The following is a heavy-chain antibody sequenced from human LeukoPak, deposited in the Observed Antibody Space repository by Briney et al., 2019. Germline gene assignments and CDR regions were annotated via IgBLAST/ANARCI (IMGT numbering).Heavy chain of an antibody. CDR2: IYTSGNT. CDR1: GYSISSGYY. CDR3: ARDVPYCTNGICYVRDYYYYMDV. Sequence: PSETLSLTCTVSGYSISSGYYWGWIRQPAGKGLEWIGRIYTSGNTNYNPSLKSRVTMSVDTSKNQFSLKLSSVTAADTAVYYCARDVPYCTNGICYVRDYYYYMDVWGKGTTVTVSS. J-gene: IGHJ6*03. V-gene: IGHV4-4*07. D-gene: IGHD2-8*01.